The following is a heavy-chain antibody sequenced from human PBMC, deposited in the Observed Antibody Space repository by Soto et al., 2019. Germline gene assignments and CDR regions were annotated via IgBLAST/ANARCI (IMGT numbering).Heavy chain of an antibody. V-gene: IGHV3-33*01. CDR2: IWYDGSNK. Sequence: QVQLVESGGGVVQPGRSLRLSCAASGFTLSTSGMHWVRQAPGKGLEWVAFIWYDGSNKYYADSVEGRFSISRDNSKNTLYLQMNTLGAQDTAMYYCARALTVTDYFDYWGQGTLVTVSS. CDR1: GFTLSTSG. D-gene: IGHD4-17*01. CDR3: ARALTVTDYFDY. J-gene: IGHJ4*02.